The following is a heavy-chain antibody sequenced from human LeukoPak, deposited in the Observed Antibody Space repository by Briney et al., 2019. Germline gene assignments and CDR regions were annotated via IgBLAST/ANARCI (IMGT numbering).Heavy chain of an antibody. V-gene: IGHV4-39*01. D-gene: IGHD3-22*01. CDR2: IYYSGNT. J-gene: IGHJ4*02. CDR3: ARQFYHDSSGADY. Sequence: PSETLSLTCTVSGDSIRTSSYYWGWICQPPGKGLEWIGSIYYSGNTYYNPSLKSRVAISMDTSKNQFSLKLTSVTAADTAVYYCARQFYHDSSGADYWGQGALVTVSS. CDR1: GDSIRTSSYY.